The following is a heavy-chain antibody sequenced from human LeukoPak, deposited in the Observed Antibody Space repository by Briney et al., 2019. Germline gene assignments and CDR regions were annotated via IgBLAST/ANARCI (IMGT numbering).Heavy chain of an antibody. Sequence: SETLSLTCAVYGGSFIGFHWNWIRQPPGKGLEWIGDINHSGSTNYHPSLTRRGNISVDPSKNQFSLKLSSVTAADTAVYYCARQIRYYYDSSGYYGMAFDIWGQGTMVTVSS. J-gene: IGHJ3*02. CDR1: GGSFIGFH. D-gene: IGHD3-22*01. CDR2: INHSGST. V-gene: IGHV4-34*01. CDR3: ARQIRYYYDSSGYYGMAFDI.